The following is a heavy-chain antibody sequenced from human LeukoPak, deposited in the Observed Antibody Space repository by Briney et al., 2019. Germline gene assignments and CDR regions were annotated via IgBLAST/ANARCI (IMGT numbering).Heavy chain of an antibody. CDR3: ARGGWSLDY. J-gene: IGHJ4*02. V-gene: IGHV4-59*11. CDR1: GGSISSHY. CDR2: IYSSGST. Sequence: PSETLSLTCTVSGGSISSHYWSRIRQPPGKGLEWIGHIYSSGSTDYNPSLKSRVTMSVDTSKNQFSLKLSSVTAADTAVYYCARGGWSLDYWGQGTLVTVSS. D-gene: IGHD6-19*01.